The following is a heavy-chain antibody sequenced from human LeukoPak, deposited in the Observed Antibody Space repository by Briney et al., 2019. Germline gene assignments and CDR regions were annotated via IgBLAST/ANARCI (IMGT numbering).Heavy chain of an antibody. CDR3: ARGGTYNDILPFDT. CDR1: GGSISYYY. CDR2: IYYTGST. Sequence: SETLSLTCTVSGGSISYYYWTWIRQTPGRGLEWIGQIYYTGSTYYKPSLKRRVTISVDTSRNQFSLNLTSVTAADTAVYYCARGGTYNDILPFDTWGERTLVTVSS. D-gene: IGHD3-9*01. V-gene: IGHV4-59*01. J-gene: IGHJ5*02.